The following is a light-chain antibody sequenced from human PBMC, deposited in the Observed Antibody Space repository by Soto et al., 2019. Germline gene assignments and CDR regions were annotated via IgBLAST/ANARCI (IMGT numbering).Light chain of an antibody. Sequence: DLQMTQSPSSLSASVGDRVTITCRASQSISSYLNWYQQKPGKAPKLLIYAASSLQSGVPSRFSGSRSGTDFTLTISSLQPEDFATYYCQQSYSTLPMYTFGQGTKLEIK. CDR1: QSISSY. CDR2: AAS. J-gene: IGKJ2*01. V-gene: IGKV1-39*01. CDR3: QQSYSTLPMYT.